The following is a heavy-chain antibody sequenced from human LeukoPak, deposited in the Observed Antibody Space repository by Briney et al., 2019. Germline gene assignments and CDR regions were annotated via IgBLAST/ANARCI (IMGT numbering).Heavy chain of an antibody. CDR1: GYTLTNYA. Sequence: ASVKVSCKASGYTLTNYALNWVRQAPGQGLEWMGWINTNTGNPTYAQGFTGRFVFSLDTSVNTAYLQISSLKAEDTAIYYCARVQGYCSTTSCYPHYWGQGALVTVSS. J-gene: IGHJ4*02. V-gene: IGHV7-4-1*02. CDR2: INTNTGNP. D-gene: IGHD2-2*01. CDR3: ARVQGYCSTTSCYPHY.